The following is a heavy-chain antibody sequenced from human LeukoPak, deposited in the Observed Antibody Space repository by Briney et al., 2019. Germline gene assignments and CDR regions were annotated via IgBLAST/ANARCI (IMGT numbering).Heavy chain of an antibody. CDR2: IYHSGST. J-gene: IGHJ4*02. CDR3: ARLRAGTGYYFDY. CDR1: GGSISSSNW. V-gene: IGHV4-4*02. D-gene: IGHD6-13*01. Sequence: SETLSLTCAVSGGSISSSNWWSWVRQPPGKGLEWIGEIYHSGSTNYNPSLKSRVTISVDKSKNQFSLKLSSVTAADTAVYYCARLRAGTGYYFDYWGQGTLVTVSS.